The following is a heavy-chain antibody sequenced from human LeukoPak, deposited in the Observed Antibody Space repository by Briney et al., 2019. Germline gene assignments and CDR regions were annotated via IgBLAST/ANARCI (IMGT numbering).Heavy chain of an antibody. J-gene: IGHJ4*02. CDR2: ISSSGTTI. D-gene: IGHD3-22*01. Sequence: PGGSLRLSCAASAFSNYYMSWIRQAPGKGLEWVSYISSSGTTIYYADSVKGRFTISRDNAKNSLYLQMNSLRAEDTAVYYCARSPWDSSGYYYFDLWGQGTLVTVSS. CDR3: ARSPWDSSGYYYFDL. CDR1: AFSNYY. V-gene: IGHV3-11*01.